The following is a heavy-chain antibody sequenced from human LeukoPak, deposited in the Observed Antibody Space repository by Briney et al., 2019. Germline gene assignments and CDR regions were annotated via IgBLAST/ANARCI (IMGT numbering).Heavy chain of an antibody. CDR2: INADSSTI. CDR1: GFTFSTYN. Sequence: GGSLRLSCAASGFTFSTYNMNWVRQAPGTGLEWISYINADSSTIQYADSVRGRFTTSRDNAKNSLYLQMNSLRAEDTAVYYCVRDNSRGQSLGVIYWGQGSLVTVSS. V-gene: IGHV3-48*01. CDR3: VRDNSRGQSLGVIY. J-gene: IGHJ4*02. D-gene: IGHD3-22*01.